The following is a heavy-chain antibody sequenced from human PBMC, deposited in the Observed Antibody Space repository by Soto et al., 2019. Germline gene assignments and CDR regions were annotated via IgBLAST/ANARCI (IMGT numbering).Heavy chain of an antibody. CDR2: IYYSGST. CDR1: GGSISSGGYY. Sequence: QVQLQESRPGLVKPSQTLSLTCTVSGGSISSGGYYWSWIRQHPGKGLEWIGYIYYSGSTYYNPSLKSRVTISVDTSKNQFSLKLSSVTAADTAVYYCARDRGENDYFKLSVWGQGTTVTVSS. J-gene: IGHJ6*02. CDR3: ARDRGENDYFKLSV. V-gene: IGHV4-31*03. D-gene: IGHD4-17*01.